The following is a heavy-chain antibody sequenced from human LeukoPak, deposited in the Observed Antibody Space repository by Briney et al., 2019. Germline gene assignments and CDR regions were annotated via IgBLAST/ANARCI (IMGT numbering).Heavy chain of an antibody. J-gene: IGHJ6*02. D-gene: IGHD6-13*01. V-gene: IGHV4-39*07. CDR1: GGSISSSSYY. Sequence: SETLSLTCTVSGGSISSSSYYWGWIRQPPGKGLEWIGSIYYSGSTYYNPSLKSRVTISVDTSKNQFSLKLSSVAAADTAVYYCARDLPWFSGYSSSWSPNYYYYGMDVWGQGATVTVSS. CDR3: ARDLPWFSGYSSSWSPNYYYYGMDV. CDR2: IYYSGST.